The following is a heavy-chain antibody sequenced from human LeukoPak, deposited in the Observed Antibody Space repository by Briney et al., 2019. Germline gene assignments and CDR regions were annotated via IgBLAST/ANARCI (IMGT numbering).Heavy chain of an antibody. V-gene: IGHV3-66*02. CDR3: ARSTTSCLCDAFDV. J-gene: IGHJ3*01. Sequence: PGGSLRLSCAASGFTVSANYMSWVRQAPGKGLEWVSLIYSSGRTFYADSVKGRFTISRDHSKNTLYLQMNSLRAEDTAVYYCARSTTSCLCDAFDVWGQGTMVTVSS. CDR1: GFTVSANY. CDR2: IYSSGRT. D-gene: IGHD2-2*01.